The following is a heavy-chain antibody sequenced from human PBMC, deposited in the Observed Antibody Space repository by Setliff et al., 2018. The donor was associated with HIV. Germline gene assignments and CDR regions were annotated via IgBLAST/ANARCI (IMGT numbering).Heavy chain of an antibody. D-gene: IGHD6-19*01. V-gene: IGHV1-18*04. CDR2: ISGFNGST. J-gene: IGHJ3*02. CDR1: GYLFTGYY. CDR3: ARVPYRSAWFSGGHDAFDI. Sequence: ASVKVSCKASGYLFTGYYMHWVRQAPGQGLEWMGWISGFNGSTKYAQSFQDRVAMTTETATSTAYMEMRSLRSDDTAVYFCARVPYRSAWFSGGHDAFDIWGQGTMVTVSS.